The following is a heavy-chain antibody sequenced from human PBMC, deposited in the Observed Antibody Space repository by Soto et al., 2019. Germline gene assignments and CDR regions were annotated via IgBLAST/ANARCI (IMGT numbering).Heavy chain of an antibody. CDR3: ARAGYSYGINYYYYYGMDV. D-gene: IGHD5-18*01. J-gene: IGHJ6*02. CDR2: IGTAGDT. CDR1: GFTFSSYD. V-gene: IGHV3-13*01. Sequence: QPGGSLRLSCAASGFTFSSYDMHWVRQATGKGLEWVSAIGTAGDTYYPGSVKGRFTISRENAKNSLYLQMNSLRAGDTAVYYCARAGYSYGINYYYYYGMDVWGQGTTVTVSS.